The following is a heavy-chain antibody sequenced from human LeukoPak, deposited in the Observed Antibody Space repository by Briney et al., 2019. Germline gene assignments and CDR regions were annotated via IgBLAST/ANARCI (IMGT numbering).Heavy chain of an antibody. D-gene: IGHD6-19*01. V-gene: IGHV3-30*04. J-gene: IGHJ4*02. CDR1: GFIFSSYT. Sequence: GGSLRLSCAASGFIFSSYTMHWVRQAPGKGLEWVAVISYDGSNKYADSVKGRFTISRDNSKNTLYLQMNSLRAEDTAVYYCALNRGSGWYFHYWGQGTLVTVSS. CDR3: ALNRGSGWYFHY. CDR2: ISYDGSNK.